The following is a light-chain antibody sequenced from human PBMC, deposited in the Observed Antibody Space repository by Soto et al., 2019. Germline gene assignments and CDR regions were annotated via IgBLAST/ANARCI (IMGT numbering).Light chain of an antibody. Sequence: EIVLTQSPATLSLSPGERATLSCRASQSVSSYLAWYQQRPGQAPRLLIYDASNRATGIPARFSGSGSGTDFTLTISSLEPEDFAVYCCQQRTNSLYTFGQGTKLEIK. J-gene: IGKJ2*01. CDR3: QQRTNSLYT. CDR2: DAS. CDR1: QSVSSY. V-gene: IGKV3-11*01.